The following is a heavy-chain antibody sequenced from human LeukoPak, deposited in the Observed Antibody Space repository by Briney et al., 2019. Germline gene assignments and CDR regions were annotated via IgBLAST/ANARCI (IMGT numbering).Heavy chain of an antibody. J-gene: IGHJ5*02. V-gene: IGHV3-21*01. CDR2: ITSSSSYL. Sequence: PGGSLRLSCAASGVTFSSYNMTWVRQAPGKGLEWVASITSSSSYLYYADSVKGGFTISRDNAKNSLYLQMKSLRAEDTAVYYCARDGTPYYYDSSGYYDWFDPWGQGTLVTVSS. D-gene: IGHD3-22*01. CDR1: GVTFSSYN. CDR3: ARDGTPYYYDSSGYYDWFDP.